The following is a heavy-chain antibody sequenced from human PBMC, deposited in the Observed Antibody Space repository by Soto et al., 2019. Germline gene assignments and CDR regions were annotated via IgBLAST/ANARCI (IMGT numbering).Heavy chain of an antibody. D-gene: IGHD2-15*01. Sequence: SVKVSCKASGGTFSSYAISWVRQAPGQGLEWMGGIIPIFGTANYAQKFQGRVTITADESTSTAYMELSSLRSEDTAVYYCARGGIVVVVAASLSWFDPWGQGTLVTVSS. CDR3: ARGGIVVVVAASLSWFDP. J-gene: IGHJ5*02. CDR1: GGTFSSYA. V-gene: IGHV1-69*13. CDR2: IIPIFGTA.